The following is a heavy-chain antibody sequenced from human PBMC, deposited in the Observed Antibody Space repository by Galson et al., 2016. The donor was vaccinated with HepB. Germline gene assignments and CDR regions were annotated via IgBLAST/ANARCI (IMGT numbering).Heavy chain of an antibody. CDR1: GGSFSGDY. CDR3: ARGLVGTPMDTG. J-gene: IGHJ4*02. V-gene: IGHV4-34*01. Sequence: SETLSLTCAVYGGSFSGDYCSWIRQPPGKGLEWIGEINHSGSTNYNPSLKSRVTISVDTSKKQFSLKLSSVTTADTAVYYCARGLVGTPMDTGWGQGTLVTVSS. D-gene: IGHD5-18*01. CDR2: INHSGST.